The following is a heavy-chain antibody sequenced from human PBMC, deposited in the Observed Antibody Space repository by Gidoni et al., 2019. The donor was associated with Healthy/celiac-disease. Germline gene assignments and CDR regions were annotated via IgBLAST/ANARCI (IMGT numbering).Heavy chain of an antibody. V-gene: IGHV4-59*01. J-gene: IGHJ3*02. D-gene: IGHD2-2*01. CDR3: ARAYCSSTSCYGFDAFDI. Sequence: QVQLQESGPGLVKPSETLSLTCTVSGGSISSYYWSWIRQPPGKGLVWIGYIYYSGSTNYNPSLKSRVTISVDTSKNQFSLKLSSVTAADTAVYYCARAYCSSTSCYGFDAFDIWGQGTMVTVSS. CDR1: GGSISSYY. CDR2: IYYSGST.